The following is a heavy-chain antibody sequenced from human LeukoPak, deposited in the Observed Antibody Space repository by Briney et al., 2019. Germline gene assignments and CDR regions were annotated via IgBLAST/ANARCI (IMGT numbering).Heavy chain of an antibody. CDR2: IYYSGST. CDR3: ARVEYSSSPFDY. V-gene: IGHV4-59*01. J-gene: IGHJ4*02. Sequence: SETLSLTCTVSGGSISSYYWGWIRQPPGKGLEWIGYIYYSGSTNYNPSLKSRVTISVDTSKNQFSLKLSSVTAADTAVYYCARVEYSSSPFDYWGQGTLVTVSS. D-gene: IGHD6-6*01. CDR1: GGSISSYY.